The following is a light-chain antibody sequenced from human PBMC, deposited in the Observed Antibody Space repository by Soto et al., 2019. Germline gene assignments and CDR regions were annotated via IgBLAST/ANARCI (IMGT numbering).Light chain of an antibody. CDR2: DAS. J-gene: IGKJ4*01. CDR3: QQSYSAS. Sequence: PGERATLSCRASQSVSSYLAWYQQKPGQAPRLLIYDASNRATGIPARFSGSGSGTDFTLTISSLLPEDFATYYCQQSYSASFGGGTKVDIK. V-gene: IGKV3-11*01. CDR1: QSVSSY.